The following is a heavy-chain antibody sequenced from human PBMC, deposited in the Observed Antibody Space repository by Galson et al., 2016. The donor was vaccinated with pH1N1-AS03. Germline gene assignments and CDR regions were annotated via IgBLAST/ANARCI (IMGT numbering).Heavy chain of an antibody. CDR2: INGDATTT. CDR3: AKEVGSSGWFDACDL. D-gene: IGHD6-19*01. Sequence: LRLSCAASGFSFSTYWMYWVRQAPGKGLVWLARINGDATTTNYADSVRGRFTISRDNAKNTLHLQMNSPRVEDTANYFCAKEVGSSGWFDACDLWGQGTVVTVSS. CDR1: GFSFSTYW. J-gene: IGHJ3*01. V-gene: IGHV3-74*01.